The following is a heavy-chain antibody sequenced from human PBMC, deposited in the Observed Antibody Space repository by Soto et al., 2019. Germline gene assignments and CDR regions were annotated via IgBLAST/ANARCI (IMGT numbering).Heavy chain of an antibody. J-gene: IGHJ4*02. CDR1: GGSISSGGYY. CDR3: ARQRRDGYSHPFYFDY. Sequence: TSETLSLTCTVSGGSISSGGYYWSWIRQHPGKGLEWIGYIYYSGSTYHNPSLKSRVTISVDTSKNQFSLKLSSVTAADTAVYYCARQRRDGYSHPFYFDYWGQGTLVTVSS. CDR2: IYYSGST. D-gene: IGHD5-18*01. V-gene: IGHV4-31*03.